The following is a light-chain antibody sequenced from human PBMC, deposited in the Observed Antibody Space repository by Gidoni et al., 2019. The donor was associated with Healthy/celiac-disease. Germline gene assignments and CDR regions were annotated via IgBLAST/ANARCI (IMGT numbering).Light chain of an antibody. CDR2: KAS. CDR1: QSISSW. J-gene: IGKJ1*01. CDR3: QQYNSPPWT. Sequence: DSQMTQSPSTLSASVGDRVTITCRASQSISSWLAWYQQKPGKAPKLLIYKASSLESGVPSRFSGSGSGTEFTLTISSLQPDDFATYYCQQYNSPPWTFGQVTKVEIK. V-gene: IGKV1-5*03.